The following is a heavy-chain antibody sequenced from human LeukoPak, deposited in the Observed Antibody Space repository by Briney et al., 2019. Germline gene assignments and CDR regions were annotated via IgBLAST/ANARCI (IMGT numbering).Heavy chain of an antibody. D-gene: IGHD3-22*01. J-gene: IGHJ6*03. Sequence: PGGSLRLSCAASGFTFSSYGMTWVRQAPGKGLEWVSYISSSSSTIYYADSVKGRFTISRDNAKNSLYLQMNSLRAEDTAVYYCARVGNYYDSSGYALLYYYYYYMDVWGKGTTVTISS. CDR3: ARVGNYYDSSGYALLYYYYYYMDV. V-gene: IGHV3-48*01. CDR1: GFTFSSYG. CDR2: ISSSSSTI.